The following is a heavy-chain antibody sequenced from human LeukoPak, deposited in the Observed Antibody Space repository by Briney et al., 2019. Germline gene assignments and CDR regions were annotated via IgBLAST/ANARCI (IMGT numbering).Heavy chain of an antibody. CDR3: ANTARDDAFDI. J-gene: IGHJ3*02. CDR1: GLTFSNYP. Sequence: GGSLRLSCAASGLTFSNYPMSWVRQAPGKALEWVSGISDSGDTTYYADSVKGRFTISRDNSKNTLYLQMNSLRAEDTALYYCANTARDDAFDIWGQGTMVTVSS. V-gene: IGHV3-23*01. CDR2: ISDSGDTT.